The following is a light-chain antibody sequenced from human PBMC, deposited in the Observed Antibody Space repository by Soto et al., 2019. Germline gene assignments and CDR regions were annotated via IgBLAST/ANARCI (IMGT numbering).Light chain of an antibody. V-gene: IGLV4-60*02. CDR2: LEVSGSY. CDR1: SVHSSYI. CDR3: ETWDNNILV. Sequence: QPVLTQASSASASLGSSVKLTCTLSSVHSSYIIAWHQQQPGKAPRYLMKLEVSGSYNKGSGVPDRFSGYSSGADRYLTISNLQFEDEADYYCETWDNNILVSGGGTKMNVL. J-gene: IGLJ2*01.